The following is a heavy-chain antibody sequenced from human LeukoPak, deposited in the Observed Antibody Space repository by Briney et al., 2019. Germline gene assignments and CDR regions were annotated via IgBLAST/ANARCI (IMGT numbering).Heavy chain of an antibody. CDR2: MNPNSGNT. CDR1: GYTFTSYD. CDR3: ARGFGGDFWSGYYTGMTDY. D-gene: IGHD3-3*01. Sequence: ASVKVSCKASGYTFTSYDINWVRQATGQGLEWMGWMNPNSGNTGYAQKFQGRVTITRNTSISTAYMELSSLRSEDTAVYYCARGFGGDFWSGYYTGMTDYWGQGTLVTVSS. J-gene: IGHJ4*02. V-gene: IGHV1-8*03.